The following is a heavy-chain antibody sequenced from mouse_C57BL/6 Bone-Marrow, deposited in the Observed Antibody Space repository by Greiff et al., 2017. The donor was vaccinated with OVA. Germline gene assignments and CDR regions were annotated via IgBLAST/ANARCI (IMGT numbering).Heavy chain of an antibody. CDR3: AREVSYDYIAY. CDR1: GYTFTSYW. J-gene: IGHJ3*01. D-gene: IGHD2-4*01. V-gene: IGHV1-7*01. CDR2: INPSSGYT. Sequence: VQLQQSGAELAKPGASVKLSCKASGYTFTSYWMHWVNQRPGQGLEWIGYINPSSGYTKYNQKFKDKATLTADKSSSTAYMERNSLTSEDAADYCGAREVSYDYIAYWGQGTLVTVSA.